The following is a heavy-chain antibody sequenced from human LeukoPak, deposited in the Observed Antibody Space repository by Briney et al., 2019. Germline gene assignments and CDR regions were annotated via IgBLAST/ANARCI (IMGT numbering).Heavy chain of an antibody. CDR1: GFTFSSYG. CDR2: ISSSSSYI. D-gene: IGHD3-3*01. CDR3: ARGRSLLGAYDFWSGSRYYYYMDV. Sequence: PGGSLRLSCAASGFTFSSYGMHWVRQAPGKGLEWVSSISSSSSYIYYADSVKGRFTISRDNAKNSLYLQMNSLRAEDTAVYYCARGRSLLGAYDFWSGSRYYYYMDVWGKGTTVTVSS. J-gene: IGHJ6*03. V-gene: IGHV3-21*01.